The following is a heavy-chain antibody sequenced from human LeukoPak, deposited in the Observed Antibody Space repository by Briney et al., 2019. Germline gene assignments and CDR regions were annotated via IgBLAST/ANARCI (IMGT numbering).Heavy chain of an antibody. D-gene: IGHD3/OR15-3a*01. J-gene: IGHJ4*02. CDR1: GFTFREYC. Sequence: GGSLRLSCGACGFTFREYCMTWVRQAPGKGLEGVANIKQDGTEKHYVDSVKGRFNISRYNTENSMYLQMTSLKVEDKDVYFCAGGEGWTAEDWGQGTQVTVSS. CDR3: AGGEGWTAED. V-gene: IGHV3-7*03. CDR2: IKQDGTEK.